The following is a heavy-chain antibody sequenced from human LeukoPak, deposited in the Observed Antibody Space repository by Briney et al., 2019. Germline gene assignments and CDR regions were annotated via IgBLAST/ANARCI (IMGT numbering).Heavy chain of an antibody. J-gene: IGHJ4*02. V-gene: IGHV1-18*01. Sequence: VASVKVSCKASGYTFTSHGISWVRQAPGQGLEWVGWISAYNGITDYAQQVQGRVTMTTDTSTRTAYMELRNLRSDDTAVYYCARASRMGRPREEGYWGQGTQVTVSS. CDR2: ISAYNGIT. CDR1: GYTFTSHG. D-gene: IGHD1-26*01. CDR3: ARASRMGRPREEGY.